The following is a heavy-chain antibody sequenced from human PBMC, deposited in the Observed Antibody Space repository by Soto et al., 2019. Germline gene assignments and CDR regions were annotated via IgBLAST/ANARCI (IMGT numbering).Heavy chain of an antibody. CDR3: AHTVMLVVVTSEAEYSQH. J-gene: IGHJ1*01. CDR1: GFSLSTSGVG. V-gene: IGHV2-5*02. Sequence: QITLKESGPTLVKPTQPLKLTCTFSGFSLSTSGVGVGWIRQPPGKALERLAVIYWDDDKGYSPSLKNRLTITHDTSKTQVVLTMTNMDPVDTASYYCAHTVMLVVVTSEAEYSQHWGHRTQVTVS. D-gene: IGHD2-15*01. CDR2: IYWDDDK.